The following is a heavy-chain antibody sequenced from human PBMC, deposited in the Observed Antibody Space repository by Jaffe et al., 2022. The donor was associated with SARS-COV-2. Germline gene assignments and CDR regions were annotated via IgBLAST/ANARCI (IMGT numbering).Heavy chain of an antibody. V-gene: IGHV1-8*01. Sequence: QVQLVQSGAEVKKPGASVKVSCKASGYTFSTYDINWVRQAPGQGLEWMGWMNPKSGNTGYAQKFQGRVTMTRNTSTSTAYMELSSLRSEDTAIYYCAKRRSLTEAGWFDPWGQGTLVTVSS. CDR1: GYTFSTYD. D-gene: IGHD6-19*01. CDR3: AKRRSLTEAGWFDP. CDR2: MNPKSGNT. J-gene: IGHJ5*02.